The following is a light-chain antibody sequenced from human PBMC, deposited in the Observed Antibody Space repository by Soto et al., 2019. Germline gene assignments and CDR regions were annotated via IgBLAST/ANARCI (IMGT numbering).Light chain of an antibody. V-gene: IGKV3-20*01. CDR2: GAS. CDR3: HQYGDSAHT. CDR1: QSVSNGA. J-gene: IGKJ2*01. Sequence: EIVLTQSPGTLSLSPGEGATVSCRASQSVSNGALAWYQQKPGQAPRLLIFGASSRATDIPDRLSASGSGTHFTLTISRLEPEDFAVYYCHQYGDSAHTFGQGTKLDIK.